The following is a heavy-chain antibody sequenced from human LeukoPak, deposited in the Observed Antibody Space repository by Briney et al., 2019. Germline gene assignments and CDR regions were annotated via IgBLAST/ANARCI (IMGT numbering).Heavy chain of an antibody. J-gene: IGHJ4*02. Sequence: SETLSLTCTVSGGSISSSSYYWGWIRQPPGKGLEWIGSIYYSRSTYYNPSLKSRVTISVDTSKNQFSLKLSSVTAADTAVYYCARVEGRYYDSSGYYNDYWGQGTLVTVSS. V-gene: IGHV4-39*07. CDR1: GGSISSSSYY. CDR3: ARVEGRYYDSSGYYNDY. CDR2: IYYSRST. D-gene: IGHD3-22*01.